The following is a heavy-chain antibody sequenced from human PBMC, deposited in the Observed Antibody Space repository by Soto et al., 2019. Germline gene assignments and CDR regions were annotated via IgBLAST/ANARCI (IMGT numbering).Heavy chain of an antibody. J-gene: IGHJ4*02. CDR1: GFTFSSYG. V-gene: IGHV3-30*18. D-gene: IGHD6-13*01. CDR3: AKPSGSSWWMVTAPFGY. CDR2: ISYDGSNK. Sequence: QVQLVESGGGVVQPGRSLRLSCAASGFTFSSYGMHWVRQAPGKGLEWVAVISYDGSNKYYADSVKGRFTISRDNSKNALYLQMHSLRAEDTAVYYCAKPSGSSWWMVTAPFGYWGQGTLVTVSS.